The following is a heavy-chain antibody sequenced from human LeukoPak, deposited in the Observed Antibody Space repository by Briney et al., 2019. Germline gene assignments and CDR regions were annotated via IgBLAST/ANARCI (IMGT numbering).Heavy chain of an antibody. CDR1: GGSFSGYY. CDR3: ARGFNAYYYDSSGYYREGYYFDY. J-gene: IGHJ4*02. V-gene: IGHV4-34*01. Sequence: SETLSLTCAVYGGSFSGYYWSWIRQPPGKGLEWIGEINHSGSTNYNPSLKSRVTISVDTSKNQFSLKLSSVTAADTAVYYCARGFNAYYYDSSGYYREGYYFDYWGQGTLVTVSS. CDR2: INHSGST. D-gene: IGHD3-22*01.